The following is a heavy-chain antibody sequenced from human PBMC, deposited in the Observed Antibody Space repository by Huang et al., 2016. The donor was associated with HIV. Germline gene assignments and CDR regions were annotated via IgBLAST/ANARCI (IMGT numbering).Heavy chain of an antibody. J-gene: IGHJ4*02. CDR2: MNHNTGNT. Sequence: QVHLVQSGAEVKKPGASVKVSCKASGYTFTNYDINWVRQAPGRGLDWMGGMNHNTGNTGFAQSFQGRVTMTRKTSITTAYMELTSLTSEDTAVYYCARSAYGDLDYWGLGTLVIVSS. D-gene: IGHD4-17*01. CDR1: GYTFTNYD. V-gene: IGHV1-8*02. CDR3: ARSAYGDLDY.